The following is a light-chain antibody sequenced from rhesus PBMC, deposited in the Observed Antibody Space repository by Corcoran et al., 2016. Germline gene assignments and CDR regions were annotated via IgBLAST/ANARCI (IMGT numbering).Light chain of an antibody. Sequence: EIVMTQSPATLSLSPGERATLSCRASQSVRSYVAWYQQKPDQAPRPLIYGASNRATGIPDRFRGSGSGTDFSFTISSLEPEDFAVYYCQQYRNWPTFGQGTKVEI. CDR3: QQYRNWPT. J-gene: IGKJ1*01. V-gene: IGKV3S9*01. CDR2: GAS. CDR1: QSVRSY.